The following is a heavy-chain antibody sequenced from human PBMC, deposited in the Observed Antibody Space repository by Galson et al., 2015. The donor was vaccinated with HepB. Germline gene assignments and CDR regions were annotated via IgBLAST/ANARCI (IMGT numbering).Heavy chain of an antibody. D-gene: IGHD5-18*01. Sequence: SLRLSCAASGFTFSSYEMNWVRQAPGKGLEWVSYISSSGSTIYYADSVKGRFTISRDNAKNSLYLQMNSLRAEDTAVYYCASGRGYSYGYWTGDFDYWGQGTLVTVSS. CDR2: ISSSGSTI. J-gene: IGHJ4*02. CDR1: GFTFSSYE. V-gene: IGHV3-48*03. CDR3: ASGRGYSYGYWTGDFDY.